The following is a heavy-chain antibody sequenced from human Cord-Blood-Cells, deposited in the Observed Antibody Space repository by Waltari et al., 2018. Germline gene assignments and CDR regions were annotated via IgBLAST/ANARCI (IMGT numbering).Heavy chain of an antibody. CDR3: ARDSSSGWLKY. J-gene: IGHJ4*02. D-gene: IGHD6-19*01. CDR2: ISSSSSYI. CDR1: GFTFRSYS. Sequence: EVQLVESGGGLVKPGGSLRLSCAASGFTFRSYSMTWFRQAPGKGLEWVSSISSSSSYIYYADSVKGRFTISRDNAKNSLYLQMNSLRAEDTAVYYCARDSSSGWLKYWGQGTLVTVSS. V-gene: IGHV3-21*01.